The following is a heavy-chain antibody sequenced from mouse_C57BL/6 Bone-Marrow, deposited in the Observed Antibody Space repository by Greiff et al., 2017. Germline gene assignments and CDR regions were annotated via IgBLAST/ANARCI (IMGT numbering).Heavy chain of an antibody. V-gene: IGHV3-6*01. CDR1: GYSITSGYY. Sequence: EVQLQESGPGLVKPSQSLSLTCSVTGYSITSGYYWNWIRQFPGNKLEWMGYISYDGSNNYNPSLKNRISITRDTSKNQFFLKLNSVTTEDTATYYCARCGGSSTVDYWGQGTTLTVSS. D-gene: IGHD1-1*01. J-gene: IGHJ2*01. CDR3: ARCGGSSTVDY. CDR2: ISYDGSN.